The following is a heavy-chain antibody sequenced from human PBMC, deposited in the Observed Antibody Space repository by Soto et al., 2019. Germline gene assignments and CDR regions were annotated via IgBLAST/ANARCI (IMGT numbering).Heavy chain of an antibody. Sequence: GGSLRLSCAASGFTFSSYGMHWVRQAPGKGLEWVAVIWYDGSNKYYADSVKGRFTISRYNSKNKLYLQMNSLRAEDTAVYYCARDPYYYDSSGYYLFDYWGQGTLVTVSS. CDR1: GFTFSSYG. V-gene: IGHV3-33*01. D-gene: IGHD3-22*01. J-gene: IGHJ4*02. CDR2: IWYDGSNK. CDR3: ARDPYYYDSSGYYLFDY.